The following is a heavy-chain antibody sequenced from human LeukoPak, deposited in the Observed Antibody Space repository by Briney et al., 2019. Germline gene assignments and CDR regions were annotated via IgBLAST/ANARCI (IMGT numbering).Heavy chain of an antibody. Sequence: GGSLRLSCATSGFTFSSYSMQWVRQAPGKGLERVAVIGVEGSKKFYADSVEGRFTISRDDSKSTSYLQMNSLRAEDTAVYYCARDQGYCSGGRCHSHFDYWGQGTLVTVSS. V-gene: IGHV3-33*01. CDR2: IGVEGSKK. CDR1: GFTFSSYS. CDR3: ARDQGYCSGGRCHSHFDY. D-gene: IGHD2-15*01. J-gene: IGHJ4*02.